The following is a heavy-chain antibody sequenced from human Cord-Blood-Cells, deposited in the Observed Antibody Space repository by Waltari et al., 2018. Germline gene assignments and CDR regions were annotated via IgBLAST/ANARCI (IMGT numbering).Heavy chain of an antibody. CDR2: ISGSGGST. CDR3: AKREQLVIGTHY. D-gene: IGHD6-13*01. Sequence: EVQLLESGGGLVQPGGSLRLSCAASGFPFSSYAMSCVRQAPGKGLEWVSAISGSGGSTYYADSVKGRFTISRDNSKNTLYLQMNSLRAEDTAVYYCAKREQLVIGTHYWGQGTLVTVSS. CDR1: GFPFSSYA. V-gene: IGHV3-23*01. J-gene: IGHJ4*02.